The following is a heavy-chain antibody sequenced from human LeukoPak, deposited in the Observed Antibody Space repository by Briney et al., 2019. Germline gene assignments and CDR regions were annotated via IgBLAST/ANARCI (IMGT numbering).Heavy chain of an antibody. CDR2: IIPILGIA. CDR1: GGTFSSYA. Sequence: ASVKVSCKASGGTFSSYAISWVRQAPGQGLEWMGRIIPILGIANYAQKLQGRVTMTTDTSTSTAYMELRSLRSDDTAVYYCARAGYSNYDFDYWGQGTLVTVSS. CDR3: ARAGYSNYDFDY. V-gene: IGHV1-69*04. D-gene: IGHD4-4*01. J-gene: IGHJ4*02.